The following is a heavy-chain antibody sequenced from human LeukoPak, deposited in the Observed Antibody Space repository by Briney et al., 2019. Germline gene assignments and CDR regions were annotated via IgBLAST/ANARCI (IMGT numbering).Heavy chain of an antibody. CDR1: GFTFDGYG. CDR2: INWNGGST. Sequence: RSGGSLRLSCAASGFTFDGYGMSWVRQAPGKGLEWVSGINWNGGSTGYADSVKGRFTISRDNAKNSLYLQMNSLRAEDTALYHCARRITMVRGVKQDWFDPWGQGTLVTVSS. CDR3: ARRITMVRGVKQDWFDP. D-gene: IGHD3-10*01. V-gene: IGHV3-20*01. J-gene: IGHJ5*02.